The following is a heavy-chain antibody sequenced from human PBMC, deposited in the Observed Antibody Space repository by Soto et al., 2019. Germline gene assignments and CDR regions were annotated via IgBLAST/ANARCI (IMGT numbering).Heavy chain of an antibody. J-gene: IGHJ6*02. CDR1: GFTFSSYS. CDR3: ATSVAVQLGSYGMDV. D-gene: IGHD6-6*01. V-gene: IGHV3-21*01. Sequence: GGSLRLSCAASGFTFSSYSLNWVRQAPGKGLEWVSSISGGGRDIKYGDSVKGRFIISRDNAMDSLHLQMYSLRADDTAIYFCATSVAVQLGSYGMDVWGPGTTVTVSS. CDR2: ISGGGRDI.